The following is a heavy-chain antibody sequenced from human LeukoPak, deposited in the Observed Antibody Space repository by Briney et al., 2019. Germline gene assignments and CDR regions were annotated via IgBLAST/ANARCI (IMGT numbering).Heavy chain of an antibody. CDR3: AKDQNSVGTMIVVATLDY. J-gene: IGHJ4*02. Sequence: GGSLRLSCAASGFTFSSYAMSWVRQAPGKGLEWVSDISGSGGTTFYADSVKGRFTISRDNSKNTLYLQMNSLRAEDTAVYYCAKDQNSVGTMIVVATLDYWGQGTLVTVSS. D-gene: IGHD3-22*01. V-gene: IGHV3-23*01. CDR2: ISGSGGTT. CDR1: GFTFSSYA.